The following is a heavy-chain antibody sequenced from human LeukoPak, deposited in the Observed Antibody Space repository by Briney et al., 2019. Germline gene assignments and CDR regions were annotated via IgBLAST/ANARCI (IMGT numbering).Heavy chain of an antibody. V-gene: IGHV3-30-3*01. CDR3: ARGSGSYWAPDY. CDR1: GFTFSSYA. Sequence: GGSLRPSCAASGFTFSSYAMHWVRQAPGRGLEWVAAISHGESNKYYADSVKGRFTVSRDKSKNTLYLQMNSLRAEDTAVYYCARGSGSYWAPDYWGQGTLVTVSS. CDR2: ISHGESNK. J-gene: IGHJ4*02. D-gene: IGHD1-26*01.